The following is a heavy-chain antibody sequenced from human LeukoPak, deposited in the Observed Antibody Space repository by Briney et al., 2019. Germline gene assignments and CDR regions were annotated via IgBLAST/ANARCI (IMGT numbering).Heavy chain of an antibody. CDR1: GGTFSSYA. J-gene: IGHJ4*02. V-gene: IGHV1-69*13. CDR2: IIPIFGTA. CDR3: ARDRGWAGYSYGFYY. Sequence: SVKVSCKASGGTFSSYAISWVRQAPGQGLEWMGGIIPIFGTANYAQKFQGRVTITADESTSTAYMELSSLRSEDTAVYYCARDRGWAGYSYGFYYWGRGTLVTVSS. D-gene: IGHD5-18*01.